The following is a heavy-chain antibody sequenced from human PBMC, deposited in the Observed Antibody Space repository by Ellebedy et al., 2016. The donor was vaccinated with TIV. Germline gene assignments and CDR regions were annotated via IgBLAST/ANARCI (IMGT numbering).Heavy chain of an antibody. V-gene: IGHV3-7*01. CDR3: ASDGSYGDYRSPTHAFVM. CDR2: INQDGREK. Sequence: GGSLRLSCAASGFSFSSYWMAWVRQAPGKGLEWVANINQDGREKYYVDSVKGRFTISRDNAQTSLYLQMNSLGADDTAMYYCASDGSYGDYRSPTHAFVMWGQGTMVSVSP. J-gene: IGHJ3*02. D-gene: IGHD4-17*01. CDR1: GFSFSSYW.